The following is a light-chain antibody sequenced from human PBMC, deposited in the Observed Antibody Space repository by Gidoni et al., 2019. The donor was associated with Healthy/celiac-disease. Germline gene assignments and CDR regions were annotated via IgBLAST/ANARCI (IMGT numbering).Light chain of an antibody. V-gene: IGKV1-39*01. CDR1: QSISSY. J-gene: IGKJ2*01. CDR3: QQSYSTPPT. Sequence: DIQMTQSPSALSASVGDRVTITRRASQSISSYLNWYQQKPGQAPKLLIYAASSLQSGVPSRFSGSGSGTDFTLTISSLQHEDVATYYCQQSYSTPPTFGQGTKLEIK. CDR2: AAS.